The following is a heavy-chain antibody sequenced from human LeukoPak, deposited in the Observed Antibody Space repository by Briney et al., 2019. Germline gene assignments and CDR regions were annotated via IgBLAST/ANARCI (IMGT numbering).Heavy chain of an antibody. CDR1: GFTFSSYA. D-gene: IGHD3-22*01. J-gene: IGHJ2*01. V-gene: IGHV3-64*01. Sequence: PGGSLRLSCAASGFTFSSYAMHWVRQAPGKGLEYVSAISSNGGSTYYANSVKGRFTISRDNSKNTLYLQMGSLRAEDMAVYYCARERGNYDGSGFPWYFDLWGRGTLVTVSS. CDR3: ARERGNYDGSGFPWYFDL. CDR2: ISSNGGST.